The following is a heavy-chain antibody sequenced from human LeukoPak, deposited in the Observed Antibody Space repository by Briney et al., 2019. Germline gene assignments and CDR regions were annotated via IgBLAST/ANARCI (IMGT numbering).Heavy chain of an antibody. Sequence: GGSLRLSYAASGFTFSSHGMNWVRQTPGKGLEWVSYISKTSNTRDYADSVKGRFTISRDNDKNSLSLQMNSLRDEDTAVYYCARDRGYSNYYDYWGQGTLVTVSS. D-gene: IGHD5-12*01. CDR1: GFTFSSHG. CDR3: ARDRGYSNYYDY. CDR2: ISKTSNTR. V-gene: IGHV3-48*02. J-gene: IGHJ4*02.